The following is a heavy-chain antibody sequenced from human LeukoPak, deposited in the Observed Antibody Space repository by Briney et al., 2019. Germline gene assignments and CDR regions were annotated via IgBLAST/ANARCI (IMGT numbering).Heavy chain of an antibody. V-gene: IGHV1-69*01. D-gene: IGHD3-3*01. J-gene: IGHJ5*02. CDR3: ARDRHDFWSGYYEGWFDP. CDR2: IIPIFGTA. Sequence: ASVKVSCKASGGTFSSYAISWVRQAPGQGLEWMGGIIPIFGTANYAQKFQGRVTITADESTSTAYMELSSLRSEDTAVYYCARDRHDFWSGYYEGWFDPWGQGTLVTVPS. CDR1: GGTFSSYA.